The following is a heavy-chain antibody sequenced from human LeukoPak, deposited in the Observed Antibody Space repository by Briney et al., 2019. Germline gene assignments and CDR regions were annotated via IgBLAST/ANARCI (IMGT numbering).Heavy chain of an antibody. D-gene: IGHD6-13*01. CDR2: LSYTGGT. J-gene: IGHJ4*02. V-gene: IGHV4-30-4*01. CDR1: GRSITSDDYY. CDR3: AIIAASGARTADY. Sequence: PSETLSLTCTVSGRSITSDDYYWTWIRQPPGKGLEWIGYLSYTGGTHYSPSLKSRVTISVDTTENQFSLNLTSVTAAATALFFCAIIAASGARTADYWDQGTLVTVSS.